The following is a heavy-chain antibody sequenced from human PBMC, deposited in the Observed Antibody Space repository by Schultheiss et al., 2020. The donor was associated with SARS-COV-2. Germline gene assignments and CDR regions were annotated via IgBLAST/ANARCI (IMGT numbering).Heavy chain of an antibody. CDR3: TTQDALYGMDV. CDR1: GFTFTNAW. J-gene: IGHJ6*02. CDR2: IKSKTDGGTT. Sequence: GGSLRLSCAVSGFTFTNAWMNWVRQAPGKGLEWVGHIKSKTDGGTTDYAAPVKGRFTISRDDSKNTLYLQMNSLKTEDTAVYYCTTQDALYGMDVWGQGTTVTVSS. V-gene: IGHV3-15*07.